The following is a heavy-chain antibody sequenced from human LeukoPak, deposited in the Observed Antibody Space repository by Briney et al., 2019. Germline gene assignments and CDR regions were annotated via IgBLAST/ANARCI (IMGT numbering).Heavy chain of an antibody. CDR1: GFTFNDYA. V-gene: IGHV3-23*01. Sequence: QPGGSLRLSCAASGFTFNDYAMNWVRQAPGRGPEGVSVIDSDGSSYYRDSVKGRFTISRDISTNTLYLQMNRLGAENSAVYFCSNGNRGSAYSASDYWGQRTLVTVSS. CDR3: SNGNRGSAYSASDY. D-gene: IGHD2-15*01. CDR2: IDSDGSS. J-gene: IGHJ4*02.